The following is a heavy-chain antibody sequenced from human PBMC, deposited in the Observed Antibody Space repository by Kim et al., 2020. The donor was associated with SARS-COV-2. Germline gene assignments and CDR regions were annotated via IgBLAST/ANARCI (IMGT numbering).Heavy chain of an antibody. Sequence: TNSNPALKSRITLSVDTSTNQFSLKLKSVTVGDSAMYFCARVTRWPDAFDVWGQGTLVTVSS. V-gene: IGHV4-34*01. J-gene: IGHJ3*01. CDR2: T. CDR3: ARVTRWPDAFDV. D-gene: IGHD2-15*01.